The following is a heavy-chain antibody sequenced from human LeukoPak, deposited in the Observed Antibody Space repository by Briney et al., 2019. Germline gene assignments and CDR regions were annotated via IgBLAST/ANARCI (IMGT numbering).Heavy chain of an antibody. V-gene: IGHV4-59*02. CDR1: GASVSDYY. CDR2: MYYSGST. CDR3: ARAGYGYSFDY. J-gene: IGHJ4*02. Sequence: SETLSLTCTVSGASVSDYYWSWVRQPPGKGLEWIGYMYYSGSTNYNPSLKSRVTISGDTSKNQFSLKLSSVTAADTAVYFCARAGYGYSFDYWGQGTLVTVSS. D-gene: IGHD1-26*01.